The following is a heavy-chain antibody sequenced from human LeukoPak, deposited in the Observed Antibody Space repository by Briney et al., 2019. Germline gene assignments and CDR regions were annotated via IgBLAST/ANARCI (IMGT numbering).Heavy chain of an antibody. V-gene: IGHV3-30*02. CDR2: IRYDGSNK. J-gene: IGHJ4*02. D-gene: IGHD3-22*01. CDR3: ANLDSSGYSVFDY. Sequence: GGSLRLSCAASGFTFSSYWMHWVRQAPGKGLEGVAFIRYDGSNKYYADSVKGRFTISRDNSKNTLYLQMNSLRAEDTAVYYCANLDSSGYSVFDYWGQGTLVTVSS. CDR1: GFTFSSYW.